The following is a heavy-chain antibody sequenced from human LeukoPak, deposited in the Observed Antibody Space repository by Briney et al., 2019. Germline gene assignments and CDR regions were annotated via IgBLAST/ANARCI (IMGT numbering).Heavy chain of an antibody. CDR1: GLSFSSYG. Sequence: GGSLRLSCAASGLSFSSYGMSWVRQAPGQGLEWVSTISGNGASTYYADSVKGRFTISRDNSKNTLHLQMNSLRAEDTAVYYCAKGQYSSSWYRGRFDYWGQGTLVTASS. CDR3: AKGQYSSSWYRGRFDY. J-gene: IGHJ4*02. V-gene: IGHV3-23*01. CDR2: ISGNGAST. D-gene: IGHD6-13*01.